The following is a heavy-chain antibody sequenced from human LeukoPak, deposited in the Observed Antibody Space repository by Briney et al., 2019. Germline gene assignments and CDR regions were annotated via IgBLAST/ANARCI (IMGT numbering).Heavy chain of an antibody. J-gene: IGHJ3*01. CDR1: GITFNLYW. Sequence: PGGSLTLSCAASGITFNLYWMTWVRQAPGKGLEWVGNIKHDGTEKYYVDSVKRRFTISRDNARNSLSLQMTGLRVEDTAVYYCARDRLRSTRAFDLWGQGTMVTVSS. CDR2: IKHDGTEK. V-gene: IGHV3-7*04. D-gene: IGHD5-24*01. CDR3: ARDRLRSTRAFDL.